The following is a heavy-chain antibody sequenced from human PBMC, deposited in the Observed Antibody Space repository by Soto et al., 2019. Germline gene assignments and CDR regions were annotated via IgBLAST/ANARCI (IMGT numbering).Heavy chain of an antibody. J-gene: IGHJ1*01. Sequence: PSETLSLTCAVSGASISTINWWSWVRQPPGMGLEWIGEIYHDGSTNYNPSLKSRISISLDKSKNEFSLKLSSVTAADTAVYFCARGGSSNWLRIFHQWGQGTLVTVSS. V-gene: IGHV4-4*02. D-gene: IGHD6-13*01. CDR2: IYHDGST. CDR3: ARGGSSNWLRIFHQ. CDR1: GASISTINW.